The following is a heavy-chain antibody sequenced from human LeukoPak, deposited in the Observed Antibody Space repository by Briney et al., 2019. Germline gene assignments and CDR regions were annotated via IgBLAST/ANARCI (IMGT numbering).Heavy chain of an antibody. CDR1: GFTFSSYA. J-gene: IGHJ4*02. D-gene: IGHD3-10*01. CDR2: ISGSGGST. V-gene: IGHV3-23*01. CDR3: AKDPQYYYGSGDNYFDY. Sequence: GGSLRLSCAASGFTFSSYAMSWVRQAPGKGLEWVSAISGSGGSTYYADSVKGRFTISRDNSKNTLYLQMNSLRAEDTAVYYCAKDPQYYYGSGDNYFDYWGQGTLATVSS.